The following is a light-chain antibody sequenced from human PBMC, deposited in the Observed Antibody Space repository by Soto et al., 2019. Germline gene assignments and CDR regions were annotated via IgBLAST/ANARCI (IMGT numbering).Light chain of an antibody. J-gene: IGLJ1*01. CDR2: EVS. CDR3: CSYAGSSFYV. V-gene: IGLV2-23*02. CDR1: SSDVWSYNL. Sequence: QSALTQPASVSGSPGQSITISCTGTSSDVWSYNLVSWYQQHPGKAPKLMIYEVSKRPSGVSNRFSGSKSGNTASLTISGLQAEFEADYYCCSYAGSSFYVFGTRTNVTVL.